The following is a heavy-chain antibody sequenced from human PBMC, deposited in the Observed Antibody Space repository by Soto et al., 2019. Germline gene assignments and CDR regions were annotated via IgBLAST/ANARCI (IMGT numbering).Heavy chain of an antibody. CDR2: ISYDGSSK. CDR3: AKNRPYNWNLFDY. D-gene: IGHD1-20*01. Sequence: GGSLILSCAASGFTFSSYGMHWVRQAPGKGLEWVAVISYDGSSKYYADSVKGRFTISRDNSKNTLYLQMNSLRAEDTAVYYCAKNRPYNWNLFDYWGQGTLVTVSS. J-gene: IGHJ4*02. V-gene: IGHV3-30*18. CDR1: GFTFSSYG.